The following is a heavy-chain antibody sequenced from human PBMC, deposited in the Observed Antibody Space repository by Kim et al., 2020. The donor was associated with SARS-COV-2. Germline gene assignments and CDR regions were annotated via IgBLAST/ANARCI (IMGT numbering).Heavy chain of an antibody. J-gene: IGHJ6*01. D-gene: IGHD6-19*01. CDR1: GFTFSSYG. CDR2: ISYDGSNK. CDR3: ARDIASHSSGWIYYYYG. Sequence: GGSLRLSCAASGFTFSSYGMHWVRQAPGKGLEWVAVISYDGSNKNYVDSVKGRFTISRDNSKNTLYLQMNSLRAEDTAVYYCARDIASHSSGWIYYYYG. V-gene: IGHV3-30*04.